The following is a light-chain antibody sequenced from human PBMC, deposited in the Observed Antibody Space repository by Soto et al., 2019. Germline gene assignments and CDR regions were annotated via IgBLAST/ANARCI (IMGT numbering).Light chain of an antibody. CDR2: KAS. V-gene: IGKV1-5*03. CDR1: QNIRSW. CDR3: QQYDWYSLS. Sequence: DIQMTQSPSTLSASVGDRVSITCRASQNIRSWLAWYQHKPGKAPKLLIYKASTLDSGVPSRFSGSGSGTDFTLTISSLQPDDFATYYCQQYDWYSLSFGPGTKVEIK. J-gene: IGKJ3*01.